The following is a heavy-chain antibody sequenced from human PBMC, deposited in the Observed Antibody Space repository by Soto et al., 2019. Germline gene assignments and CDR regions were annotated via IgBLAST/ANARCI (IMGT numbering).Heavy chain of an antibody. D-gene: IGHD2-15*01. J-gene: IGHJ6*03. CDR1: GGSISSSSYY. CDR2: IYYSGST. CDR3: ARHFREVVVAATPRGLDYYYMDV. V-gene: IGHV4-39*01. Sequence: SETLSLTCTVSGGSISSSSYYWGWIRQPPGKGLEWIGSIYYSGSTYYNPSLKSRVTISVDTSKNQFSLKLSSVTAADTAVYYCARHFREVVVAATPRGLDYYYMDVWGKGTTVTVSS.